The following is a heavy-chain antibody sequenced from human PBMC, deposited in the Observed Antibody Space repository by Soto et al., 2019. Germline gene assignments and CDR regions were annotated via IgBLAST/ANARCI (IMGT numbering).Heavy chain of an antibody. CDR1: GYTXTELS. Sequence: SXKVSSRVSGYTXTELSIDLVRQAPGKGLEWMGGFDPEDGETIYAQKLQGRVTITEETSTDTAYIELSSLLSEDSDVYYCATFRLELRGAFDIWGQGTMGTVSS. J-gene: IGHJ3*02. D-gene: IGHD1-7*01. CDR3: ATFRLELRGAFDI. CDR2: FDPEDGET. V-gene: IGHV1-24*01.